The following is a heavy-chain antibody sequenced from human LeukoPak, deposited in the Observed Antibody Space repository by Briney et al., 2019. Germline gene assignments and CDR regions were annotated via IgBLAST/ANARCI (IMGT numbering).Heavy chain of an antibody. J-gene: IGHJ3*02. CDR3: ARVIGALDAFDI. D-gene: IGHD1-26*01. CDR2: INPNSGGT. V-gene: IGHV1-2*02. Sequence: GASVKVSCKASGYTFTGYYMHWVRQAPGQGLEWMGWINPNSGGTNYAQKFQGRVTMTRDTSISTAYMELSRLRSDDTAVYYCARVIGALDAFDIWSQGTMVTVSS. CDR1: GYTFTGYY.